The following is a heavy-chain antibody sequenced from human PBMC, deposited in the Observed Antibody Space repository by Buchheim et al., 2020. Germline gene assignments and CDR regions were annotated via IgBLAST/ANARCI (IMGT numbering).Heavy chain of an antibody. V-gene: IGHV3-21*01. CDR3: ASLAYYDFWSGYYTVSYYYYGMDV. CDR1: GFTFSSYS. CDR2: ISSSSSYI. D-gene: IGHD3-3*01. J-gene: IGHJ6*02. Sequence: EVQLVESGGGLVKPGGSLRLSCAASGFTFSSYSMNWVRQAPGKGLEWVSSISSSSSYIYYADSVKGRFTISRDNAKNSLYLQMNSLRADDTAVYYCASLAYYDFWSGYYTVSYYYYGMDVWGQGTT.